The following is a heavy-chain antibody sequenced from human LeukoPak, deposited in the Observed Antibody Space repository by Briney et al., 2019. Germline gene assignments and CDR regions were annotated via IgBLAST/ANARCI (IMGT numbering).Heavy chain of an antibody. V-gene: IGHV3-48*01. Sequence: GGSLRLSCAASGFSFSAYSMNWVRQAPGKGLEWVSYITRRSSPIYYPDSVRGRFTISRDNAKNSLYLQMNSLRAEDTAVYYCTRDPNALDFWGQGTLVTVSS. CDR3: TRDPNALDF. CDR1: GFSFSAYS. CDR2: ITRRSSPI. J-gene: IGHJ4*02.